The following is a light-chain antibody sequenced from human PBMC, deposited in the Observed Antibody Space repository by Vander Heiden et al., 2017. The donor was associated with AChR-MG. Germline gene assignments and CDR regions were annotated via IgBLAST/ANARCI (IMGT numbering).Light chain of an antibody. Sequence: QSVLTQPPSVSAAPGRKVTIPCPGSSSNIGNNYVSLYQQFPGTAPKLLIFDNDKRPSGIPDRFSGSKSGTSATLGISGLQTGDEADYYCGAWDSSLDTGVFGTGTTVTV. CDR2: DND. J-gene: IGLJ1*01. V-gene: IGLV1-51*01. CDR3: GAWDSSLDTGV. CDR1: SSNIGNNY.